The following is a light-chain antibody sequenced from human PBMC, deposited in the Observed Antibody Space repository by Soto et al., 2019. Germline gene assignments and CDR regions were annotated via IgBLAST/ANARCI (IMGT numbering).Light chain of an antibody. V-gene: IGLV1-40*01. CDR2: ENN. J-gene: IGLJ1*01. CDR1: SSNIGAGYE. CDR3: QSDAISLSGYV. Sequence: QSVLTQPPSVSEAPGQRVTISCTGSSSNIGAGYEAHWYQQVPGTAPKLLIYENNKRPSRVPDRFSGSKSGTSASLAITGLQAEDEAEYYCQSDAISLSGYVFGTRTKLTVL.